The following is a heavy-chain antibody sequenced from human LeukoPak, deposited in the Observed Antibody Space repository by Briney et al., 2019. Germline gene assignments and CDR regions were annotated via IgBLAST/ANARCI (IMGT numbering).Heavy chain of an antibody. CDR1: GYTLTELS. CDR2: FDPEDGET. Sequence: ASVKVSCKVSGYTLTELSMHWVRQAPGKGLEWMGGFDPEDGETIYAQKVQGRVTMTTDTSTSTAYMELRSLRSDDTAVYYCARSTHRDSDAFEIWGQGTMVTVSS. CDR3: ARSTHRDSDAFEI. J-gene: IGHJ3*02. V-gene: IGHV1-24*01. D-gene: IGHD2-2*01.